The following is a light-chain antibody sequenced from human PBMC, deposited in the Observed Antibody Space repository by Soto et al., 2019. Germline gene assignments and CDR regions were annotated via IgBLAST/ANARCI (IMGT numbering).Light chain of an antibody. CDR3: QQYGTSPLS. Sequence: EIVLTQSPATLSLSPGERATLSCRASQSVAYTYLAWFQQKPGQAPRLLIYAASNRDTGLPERFSGSGSGTDFTLTISRLEPEDFAAYYCQQYGTSPLSFGPGTKVDI. CDR1: QSVAYTY. J-gene: IGKJ3*01. CDR2: AAS. V-gene: IGKV3-20*01.